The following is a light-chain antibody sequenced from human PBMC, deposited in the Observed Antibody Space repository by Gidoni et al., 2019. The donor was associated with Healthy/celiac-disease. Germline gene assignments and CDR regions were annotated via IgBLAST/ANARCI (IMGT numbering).Light chain of an antibody. CDR3: QQSYSTPLT. V-gene: IGKV1-39*01. CDR2: AAS. J-gene: IGKJ4*01. CDR1: QSISSY. Sequence: DIQMTQSPSSMSASVGDRVTSTCRASQSISSYLNWYQQKPGKAPKLLIYAASSLQSGVPSRFSGSGSGTDFPLTISSLQPEDFATYYCQQSYSTPLTFGGGTKVEIK.